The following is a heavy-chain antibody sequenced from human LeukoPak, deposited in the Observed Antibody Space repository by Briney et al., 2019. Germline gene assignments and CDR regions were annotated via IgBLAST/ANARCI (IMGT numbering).Heavy chain of an antibody. CDR1: GFTFSSYA. V-gene: IGHV3-30-3*02. Sequence: PGGSLRLSCAASGFTFSSYAMHWVRQAPGKGLEWVAVISYDGSNKYYADSVKGRFTISRDNSKNTLYLQMNSLRAEDTAVYYCAKSVYCSSTSCYAFDIWGQGTMVTVSS. J-gene: IGHJ3*02. D-gene: IGHD2-2*01. CDR2: ISYDGSNK. CDR3: AKSVYCSSTSCYAFDI.